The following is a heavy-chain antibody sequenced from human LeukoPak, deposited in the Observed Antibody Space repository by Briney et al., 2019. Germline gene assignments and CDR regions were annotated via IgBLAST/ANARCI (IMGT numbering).Heavy chain of an antibody. V-gene: IGHV3-33*01. J-gene: IGHJ4*02. CDR1: GFIFSNYG. CDR2: FWSDGRQK. D-gene: IGHD3-10*01. CDR3: ARDDDGSGKYGQLY. Sequence: GGSLRLSCAATGFIFSNYGFHWVRQAPGKGQEWVAVFWSDGRQKYYVDSVKGRFTVSRDTSKKTVYLQMNSLRAEDTAVYYCARDDDGSGKYGQLYWGQGTLVTVSS.